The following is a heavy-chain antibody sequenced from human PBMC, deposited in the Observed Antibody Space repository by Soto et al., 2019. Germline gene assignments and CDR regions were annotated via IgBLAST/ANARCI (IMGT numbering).Heavy chain of an antibody. CDR2: ISGSGDST. CDR1: GFPFNGYG. CDR3: VKLRLELLYLDS. V-gene: IGHV3-23*01. J-gene: IGHJ4*02. Sequence: GGSLRLSCAASGFPFNGYGMSWVRQSTGKWLEWVSAISGSGDSTYYADSVKGRFTISRDSSNNTLYLQMNNLRADDTALYFCVKLRLELLYLDSWGLGALVTVSS. D-gene: IGHD1-7*01.